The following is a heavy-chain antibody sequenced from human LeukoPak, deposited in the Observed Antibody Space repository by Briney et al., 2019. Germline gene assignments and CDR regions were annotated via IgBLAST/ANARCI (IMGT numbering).Heavy chain of an antibody. D-gene: IGHD2-2*01. CDR3: ARANIVVVPAAMWLAVAGTPYFDY. Sequence: PSETLSLTCDVYGESFSGYYWSWIRQPPGKGLEWIGEINHSGSTSYNPSLKSRVTISVDTSKNQFSLKLSSVTAADTAVYYCARANIVVVPAAMWLAVAGTPYFDYWGQGTLVTVSS. V-gene: IGHV4-34*01. J-gene: IGHJ4*02. CDR1: GESFSGYY. CDR2: INHSGST.